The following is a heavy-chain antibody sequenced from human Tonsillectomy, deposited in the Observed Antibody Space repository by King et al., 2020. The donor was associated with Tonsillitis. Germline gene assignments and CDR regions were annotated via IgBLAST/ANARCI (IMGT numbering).Heavy chain of an antibody. V-gene: IGHV3-11*06. CDR3: ARAGLVIYDSSGYPVDAFDI. CDR1: GFTFSDYY. CDR2: ISSSSSYT. Sequence: HVQLVESGGGLVKPGGSLRLSCAASGFTFSDYYMSWIRQAPGKGLEWVSYISSSSSYTNYADSVKGRFTISRDNAKNSLYLQMNSLRAEDTAVYYCARAGLVIYDSSGYPVDAFDIWGQGTMVTVSS. D-gene: IGHD3-22*01. J-gene: IGHJ3*02.